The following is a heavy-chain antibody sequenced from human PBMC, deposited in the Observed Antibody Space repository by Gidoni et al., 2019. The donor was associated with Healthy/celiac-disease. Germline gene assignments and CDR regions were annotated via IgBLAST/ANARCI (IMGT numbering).Heavy chain of an antibody. CDR1: GFTLDDYA. J-gene: IGHJ4*02. Sequence: EVQLVESGGGLVQPGRSLRLSCAASGFTLDDYAMHWVRQAPGKGLEWVSGISWNSGSIGYADSVKGRFTISRDNAKNSLYLQMNSLRAEDTALYYCAKDTGIAVAGNRFDYWGQGTLVTVSS. CDR2: ISWNSGSI. D-gene: IGHD6-19*01. CDR3: AKDTGIAVAGNRFDY. V-gene: IGHV3-9*01.